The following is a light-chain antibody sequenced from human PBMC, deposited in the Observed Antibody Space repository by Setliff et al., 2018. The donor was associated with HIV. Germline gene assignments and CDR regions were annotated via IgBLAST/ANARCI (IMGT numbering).Light chain of an antibody. CDR2: GNS. J-gene: IGLJ1*01. CDR3: QSYDSSLSGYV. V-gene: IGLV1-40*01. Sequence: KRVTISCTGSSSNIGAGYDVHWYQQPPGTAPKLLIYGNSNRPSGVPDRFSGSKSGTSASLAITGLQAEDEADYYCQSYDSSLSGYVFGTGTKVTVL. CDR1: SSNIGAGYD.